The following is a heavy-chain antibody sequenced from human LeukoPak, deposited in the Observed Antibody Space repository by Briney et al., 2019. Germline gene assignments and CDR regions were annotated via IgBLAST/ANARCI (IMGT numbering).Heavy chain of an antibody. Sequence: GGSLRLSCAASGFSFSTYAMTWVRQAPGEGLEWVSGISKSGDNTYCTDSVKGRFTISRDNSRNTLHLQMNSLRAEDTALYYCVKDRCDGTTCPEVWGQGTLVTVSS. CDR2: ISKSGDNT. V-gene: IGHV3-23*01. CDR3: VKDRCDGTTCPEV. J-gene: IGHJ4*02. D-gene: IGHD2-2*01. CDR1: GFSFSTYA.